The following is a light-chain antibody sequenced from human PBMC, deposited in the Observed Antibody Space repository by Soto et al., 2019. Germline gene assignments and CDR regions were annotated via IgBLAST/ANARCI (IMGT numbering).Light chain of an antibody. J-gene: IGKJ5*01. CDR2: DVS. CDR3: QQYNNWPFS. CDR1: QGVTTN. V-gene: IGKV3-15*01. Sequence: EIVMTQCPRTLSVSPGERATLSCRAGQGVTTNFAWYQQKSGQSPRLLIYDVSIRATGVPARFSGTGSETDFTLTNSGLQSEDSAVYFCQQYNNWPFSFGQGTRLEIK.